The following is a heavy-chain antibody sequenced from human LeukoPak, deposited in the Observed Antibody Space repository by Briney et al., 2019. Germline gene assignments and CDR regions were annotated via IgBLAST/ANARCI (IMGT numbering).Heavy chain of an antibody. Sequence: ASVKVSCKASGYTFTGYYMHWVRQAPGQGLEWMGRINPNSGGTNYAQKFQGRVTMTRDTSISTAYMELSRLRSDDTAVYYCATLYYYDSSGCPFDYWGQGTLVTVSS. CDR3: ATLYYYDSSGCPFDY. J-gene: IGHJ4*02. CDR2: INPNSGGT. D-gene: IGHD3-22*01. V-gene: IGHV1-2*06. CDR1: GYTFTGYY.